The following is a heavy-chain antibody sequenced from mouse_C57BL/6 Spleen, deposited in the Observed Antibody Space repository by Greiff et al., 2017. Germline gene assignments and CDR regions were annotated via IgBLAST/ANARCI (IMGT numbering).Heavy chain of an antibody. J-gene: IGHJ4*01. D-gene: IGHD2-1*01. CDR1: GYTFTDYE. CDR3: TRWDYGNSPYAMDD. CDR2: IDPETGGT. Sequence: QVQLQQSGAELVRPGASVTLSCKASGYTFTDYEMHWVKQTPVHGLEWIGAIDPETGGTAYNQKFKGKAILTADKSSSTAYMELRSLTSEDSAVYYCTRWDYGNSPYAMDDWGQGTSVTVSS. V-gene: IGHV1-15*01.